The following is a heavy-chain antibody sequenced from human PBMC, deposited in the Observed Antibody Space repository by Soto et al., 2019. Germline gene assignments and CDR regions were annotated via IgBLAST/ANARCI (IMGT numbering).Heavy chain of an antibody. CDR2: INPSGGST. CDR3: ARDLHGRGGEGTYNYYYGMDV. J-gene: IGHJ6*02. V-gene: IGHV1-46*01. Sequence: ASVKVSCKASGYSFTNYYIYWVRQAPGQGLEWMGIINPSGGSTGYTQKFQGRVSMTRETSTSTVYMELSSLRSEDTAVYYCARDLHGRGGEGTYNYYYGMDVWGQGTPVTVSS. CDR1: GYSFTNYY. D-gene: IGHD3-16*01.